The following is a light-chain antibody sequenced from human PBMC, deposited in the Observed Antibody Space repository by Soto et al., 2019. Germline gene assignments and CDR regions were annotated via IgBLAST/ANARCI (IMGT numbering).Light chain of an antibody. V-gene: IGKV3-20*01. CDR2: GAS. J-gene: IGKJ1*01. CDR1: QSVSSSY. CDR3: QQSFSTLGWT. Sequence: EIVLTQSPGTLSLSPGERAPLSCRARQSVSSSYLAWYQQKPGQAPRLLIYGASSRATGIPDRFSGSGSGTDFTLTISRLEPEDFATYYCQQSFSTLGWTFGQGTKVDIK.